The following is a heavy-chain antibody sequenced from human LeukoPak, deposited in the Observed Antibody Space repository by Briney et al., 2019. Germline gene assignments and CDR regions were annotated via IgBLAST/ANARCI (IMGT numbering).Heavy chain of an antibody. CDR1: GFTFSSYG. J-gene: IGHJ4*02. Sequence: PGGSLRLSCAASGFTFSSYGMHWVRQAPGKGLEWVAVIWYDGSNKYYADSVKGRFTISRDNSKNTLYLQMNSLRAEDTAVYYCARRGDLEWSSVDYWGQGTLVTVSS. CDR3: ARRGDLEWSSVDY. D-gene: IGHD3-3*01. V-gene: IGHV3-33*01. CDR2: IWYDGSNK.